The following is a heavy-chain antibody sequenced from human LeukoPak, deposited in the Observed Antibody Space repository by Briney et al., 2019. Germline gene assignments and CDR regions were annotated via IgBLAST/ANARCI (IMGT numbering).Heavy chain of an antibody. J-gene: IGHJ1*01. D-gene: IGHD6-13*01. CDR3: ARESNSYYSSSWEGYQH. CDR2: IKQDGSEK. CDR1: GFTFSSYW. Sequence: GGSLRLSYAASGFTFSSYWMSWVRQAPGKGLEWVANIKQDGSEKYYVDSVKGRFTISRDNAKNSLYLQMNSLRAEDTAVYYCARESNSYYSSSWEGYQHWGQGTLVTVSS. V-gene: IGHV3-7*01.